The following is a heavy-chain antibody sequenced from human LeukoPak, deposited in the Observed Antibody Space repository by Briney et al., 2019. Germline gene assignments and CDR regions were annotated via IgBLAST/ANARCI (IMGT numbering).Heavy chain of an antibody. CDR3: ARDSPGIMIFGVVTPN. CDR1: GFTFSSFW. J-gene: IGHJ4*02. Sequence: GGSLRLSCVASGFTFSSFWMSWVRQAPGKGLEWVAKIIQDGSEKYYVDSVKGRFTISRDNAKNSLYLQMNSLRAEDTAVYYCARDSPGIMIFGVVTPNGGQGTLVTVSS. D-gene: IGHD3-3*01. CDR2: IIQDGSEK. V-gene: IGHV3-7*05.